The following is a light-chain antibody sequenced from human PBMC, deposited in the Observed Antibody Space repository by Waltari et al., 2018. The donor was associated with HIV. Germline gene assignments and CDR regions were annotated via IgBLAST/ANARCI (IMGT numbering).Light chain of an antibody. CDR3: GSYAGSSTLV. V-gene: IGLV2-23*02. Sequence: QSALTQPASVSGCPGQSITISCAGTSTIIGTYNLVSWHQQHPGKTPKNLVYAVSQRRAGFSNRFSDSKSGNTAALTISGLQAEDEADYYCGSYAGSSTLVFGGGTKGTVL. CDR1: STIIGTYNL. CDR2: AVS. J-gene: IGLJ3*02.